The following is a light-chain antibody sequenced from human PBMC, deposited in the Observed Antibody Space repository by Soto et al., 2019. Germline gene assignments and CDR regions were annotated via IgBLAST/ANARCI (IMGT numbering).Light chain of an antibody. J-gene: IGLJ1*01. CDR1: SSDVGGYNY. V-gene: IGLV2-14*03. CDR3: RSYTDFHLYV. Sequence: SVLAQPASVSGSPGQSISSSCTGTSSDVGGYNYVSWYQHQPGKAPKLVIFDVSGRPSGISNRFSGSKSGNTASLTISGLRPEDDADFYCRSYTDFHLYVFGTG. CDR2: DVS.